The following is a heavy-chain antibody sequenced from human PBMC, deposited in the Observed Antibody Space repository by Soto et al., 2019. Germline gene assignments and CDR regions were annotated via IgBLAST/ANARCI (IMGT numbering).Heavy chain of an antibody. CDR2: ISGCGQTT. CDR3: AKSRGDSWTTYFFDY. CDR1: GFTFSSYS. V-gene: IGHV3-23*01. J-gene: IGHJ4*02. Sequence: PGGSLRLSCAASGFTFSSYSLSWLRQAPGKGLEWVSGISGCGQTTHYRDSVKGRFTISRDNFRNTLYLQVNSLRAEDTAVYFCAKSRGDSWTTYFFDYWGQGALVTDSS. D-gene: IGHD4-4*01.